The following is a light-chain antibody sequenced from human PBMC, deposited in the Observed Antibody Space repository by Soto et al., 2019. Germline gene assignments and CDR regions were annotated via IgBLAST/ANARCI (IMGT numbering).Light chain of an antibody. CDR2: DAS. V-gene: IGKV1-5*01. CDR3: QQYNNWLKWT. Sequence: DIQMTQSPSTLSASVGDRVTITCRASQSISSWLAWYQQKPGKAPRLLIYDASSLESGVPARFSGSGSGTDFTLTISSLQSEDFAVYYCQQYNNWLKWTFGQGTKVDIK. J-gene: IGKJ1*01. CDR1: QSISSW.